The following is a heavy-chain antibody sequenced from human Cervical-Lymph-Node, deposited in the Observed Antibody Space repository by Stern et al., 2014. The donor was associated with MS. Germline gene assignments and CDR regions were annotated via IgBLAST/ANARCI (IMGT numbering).Heavy chain of an antibody. Sequence: QVQLQESGPGLVKPSETLSLTCTVSGGSVSSGTYYWSWIRQPPGKGLEWIGYIFYSGSTNYNPSLKSRVIISVDTSKNQFSLRLSSVTAADTAVYYCARDVGYSWGQGTLVTVSS. CDR3: ARDVGYS. D-gene: IGHD1-1*01. J-gene: IGHJ4*02. CDR1: GGSVSSGTYY. V-gene: IGHV4-61*01. CDR2: IFYSGST.